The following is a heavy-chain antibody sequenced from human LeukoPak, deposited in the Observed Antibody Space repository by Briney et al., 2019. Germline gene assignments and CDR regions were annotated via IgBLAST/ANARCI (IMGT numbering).Heavy chain of an antibody. J-gene: IGHJ4*02. Sequence: GGSLRLSCAASGFTFSSYSMNWVRQAPGKGLVWVSRINSDGSSTTYADSVKGRFTISRDNAKNTLYLQMNSLRAEDTAVYYCARGPYSAVLDYWGLGTQVTVSS. CDR2: INSDGSST. D-gene: IGHD2-21*01. CDR1: GFTFSSYS. CDR3: ARGPYSAVLDY. V-gene: IGHV3-74*01.